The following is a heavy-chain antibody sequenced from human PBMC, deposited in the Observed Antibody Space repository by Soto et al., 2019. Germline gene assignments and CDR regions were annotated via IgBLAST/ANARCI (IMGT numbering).Heavy chain of an antibody. CDR3: ARDLQVDY. J-gene: IGHJ4*02. V-gene: IGHV1-3*01. CDR2: INAGNGNT. Sequence: QVQLVQSGAEVKKPGASVKVSCKASGYTFTSYAMHSVRQAPGQRLEWMGWINAGNGNTKYSQKFQGRVTITRDTSASTAYMELSSLRSEDTAVYYCARDLQVDYWGQGTLVTVSS. CDR1: GYTFTSYA.